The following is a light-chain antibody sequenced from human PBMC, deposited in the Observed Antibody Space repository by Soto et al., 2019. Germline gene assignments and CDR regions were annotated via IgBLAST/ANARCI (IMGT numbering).Light chain of an antibody. V-gene: IGKV3-15*01. J-gene: IGKJ3*01. Sequence: EIVMTQSPATLSVSPGERATLSCRASQSVSSNLAWYQQKPGQAPRLLIYGASTRATGIPARFSGSGSGTEFTLTISSLQSEDFAVYYCQRYNNWTFTFGPGTKVDI. CDR1: QSVSSN. CDR2: GAS. CDR3: QRYNNWTFT.